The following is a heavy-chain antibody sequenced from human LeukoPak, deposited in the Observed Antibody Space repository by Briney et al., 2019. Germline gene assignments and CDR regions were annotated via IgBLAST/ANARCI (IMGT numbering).Heavy chain of an antibody. CDR1: GFIFSSYG. Sequence: GGSLRLSCAASGFIFSSYGMNWVRQAPGKGLEWVSSISTSSSYIYYADSVKGRFTISRNNAKNSLYLQMNSLRAEDTAVYYCARGSDNYGGYVDYWGQGTLVTVSS. D-gene: IGHD2-21*01. J-gene: IGHJ4*02. CDR3: ARGSDNYGGYVDY. V-gene: IGHV3-21*01. CDR2: ISTSSSYI.